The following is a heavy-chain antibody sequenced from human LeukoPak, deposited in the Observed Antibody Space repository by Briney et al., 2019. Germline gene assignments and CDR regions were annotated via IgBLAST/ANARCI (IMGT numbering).Heavy chain of an antibody. CDR1: SSTFTNYW. CDR3: AKSGGFFDT. J-gene: IGHJ4*02. V-gene: IGHV3-7*01. D-gene: IGHD1-26*01. Sequence: PGRSLRLSYAVSSSTFTNYWMTSARHARGKGLEWVAYIEQEGSVTYYVDSVVGRFTISRDNAQNLLYLQMTSLRAEDTSVYYCAKSGGFFDTWGQGTLVTVSS. CDR2: IEQEGSVT.